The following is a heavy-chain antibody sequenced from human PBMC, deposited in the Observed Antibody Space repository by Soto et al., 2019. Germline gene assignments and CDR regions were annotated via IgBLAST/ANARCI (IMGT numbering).Heavy chain of an antibody. CDR2: IYADGRT. CDR1: GFIVSSSY. Sequence: DVQLVETGGGLIQPGRSLRLSCAASGFIVSSSYMTWVRQAPGKGLEWVSVIYADGRTYYADSVKGRFTIARDNSKNTLYLQVNSLSAEDTAVYYCARGGGWYGQCYVDCWGKGSLVTVSS. CDR3: ARGGGWYGQCYVDC. D-gene: IGHD6-19*01. V-gene: IGHV3-53*02. J-gene: IGHJ4*02.